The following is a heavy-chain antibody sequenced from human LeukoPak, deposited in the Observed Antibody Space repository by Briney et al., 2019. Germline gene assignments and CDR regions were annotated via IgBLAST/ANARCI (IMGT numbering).Heavy chain of an antibody. D-gene: IGHD2-21*01. Sequence: PAETLSLTCTVSGGSITSFYWAWLRQPPGKGLEWIGYLYYSGYSNYNPSLKSRVSMSVDTSKNQFSLKLTSVTAADTAVYYCARHSIASDGARLFDYWGRGTLVTVSS. CDR3: ARHSIASDGARLFDY. V-gene: IGHV4-59*08. J-gene: IGHJ4*02. CDR1: GGSITSFY. CDR2: LYYSGYS.